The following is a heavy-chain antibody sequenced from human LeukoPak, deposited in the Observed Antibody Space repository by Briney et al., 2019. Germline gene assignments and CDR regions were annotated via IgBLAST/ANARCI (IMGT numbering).Heavy chain of an antibody. D-gene: IGHD4-17*01. CDR2: IYYSGST. J-gene: IGHJ6*04. Sequence: SETLSLTCTVSGGSISSYYWSWIRQPPGKGLEWIGYIYYSGSTNYNPSLKSRVTISVDTSKNQFSLKLSSATAADTAVYYCARDRRYGDYPLYGMDVWGKGTTVTVSS. V-gene: IGHV4-59*01. CDR1: GGSISSYY. CDR3: ARDRRYGDYPLYGMDV.